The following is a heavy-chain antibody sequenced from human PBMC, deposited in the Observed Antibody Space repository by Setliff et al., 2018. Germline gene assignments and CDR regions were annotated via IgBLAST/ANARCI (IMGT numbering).Heavy chain of an antibody. CDR3: ARARHFGMDV. Sequence: ASVKVSCKASGYIFSDHYMHWVRQAPGKGLEWMRWINSNGGDTNYAQTFEGRLTLTRDTSIRTTYMELATLRSDDTAVHYCARARHFGMDVWGQGTTVTVSS. J-gene: IGHJ6*02. V-gene: IGHV1-2*02. CDR2: INSNGGDT. CDR1: GYIFSDHY.